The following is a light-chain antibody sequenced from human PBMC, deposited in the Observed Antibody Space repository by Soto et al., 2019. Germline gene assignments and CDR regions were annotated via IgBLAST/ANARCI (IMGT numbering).Light chain of an antibody. CDR2: GAS. J-gene: IGKJ1*01. CDR3: QQHGSSPVT. Sequence: EIVLTQSPGTLSLSPGQRATLSCRASQSVSSTYLAWYQQKPGQAPRLLIYGASSRATGIPDRFSGSGSGTDFTLTISRLEPEDFAVYYCQQHGSSPVTVGQGTKVEIK. CDR1: QSVSSTY. V-gene: IGKV3-20*01.